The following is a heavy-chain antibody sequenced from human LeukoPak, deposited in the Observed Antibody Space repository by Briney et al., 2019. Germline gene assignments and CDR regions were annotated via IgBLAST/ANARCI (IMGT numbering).Heavy chain of an antibody. CDR1: GCSLTGLS. J-gene: IGHJ4*02. V-gene: IGHV1-24*01. D-gene: IGHD2-2*01. CDR2: FDPEDGET. CDR3: ATVVPAADAWYFDY. Sequence: GASVKVSCKVSGCSLTGLSMHWVRQAPGKGLEWMGGFDPEDGETIYAQKFQGRVTITEDTPTDTAYMELSSLRSEDTAVYYCATVVPAADAWYFDYWGQGTLVTVSS.